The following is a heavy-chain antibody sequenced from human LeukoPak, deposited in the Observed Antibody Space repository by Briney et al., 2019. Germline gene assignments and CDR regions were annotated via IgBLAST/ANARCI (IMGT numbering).Heavy chain of an antibody. CDR1: GFTFDDYA. J-gene: IGHJ4*02. CDR2: FSWNGGST. V-gene: IGHV3-43D*03. CDR3: AKDQSPGYCSSTSCFPPPSIDY. Sequence: GGSLRLSCAASGFTFDDYAMHWVRQAPGKGLEWVSLFSWNGGSTYYADSVKGRFTISRDNSKNSLYLQMNSLRAEDTALYYCAKDQSPGYCSSTSCFPPPSIDYWGQGTLVTVSS. D-gene: IGHD2-2*01.